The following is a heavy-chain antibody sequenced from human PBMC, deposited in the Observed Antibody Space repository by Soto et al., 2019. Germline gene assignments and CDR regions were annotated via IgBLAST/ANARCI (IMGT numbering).Heavy chain of an antibody. V-gene: IGHV1-3*01. J-gene: IGHJ6*02. D-gene: IGHD3-10*01. CDR3: ARDLRRGLLWFGELLGFGGMDV. CDR2: INAGNGNT. Sequence: RASVKVSCKASGYTFTSYAMHWVRQAPGQRLEWMGWINAGNGNTKYSQKFQGRVTITRDTSASTAYMELSSLRSEDTAVYYCARDLRRGLLWFGELLGFGGMDVWGQGTTVTVSS. CDR1: GYTFTSYA.